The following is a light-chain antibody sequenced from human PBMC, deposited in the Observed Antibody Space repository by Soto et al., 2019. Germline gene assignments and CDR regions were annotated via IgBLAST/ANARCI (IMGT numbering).Light chain of an antibody. V-gene: IGKV3-20*01. J-gene: IGKJ3*01. CDR1: QSISSNY. CDR2: GAS. CDR3: QQYSSSPPEFT. Sequence: EIVLTQSPGTLSLSPGERATLSCRASQSISSNYLAWHQQRPGQAPRLLIFGASYRATGIPDRFSGSGSGTDFTLTISRLEPEDFAVYYCQQYSSSPPEFTFGPGTRVESK.